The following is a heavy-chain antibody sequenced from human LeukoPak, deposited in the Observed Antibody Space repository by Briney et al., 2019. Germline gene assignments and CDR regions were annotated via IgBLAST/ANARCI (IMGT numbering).Heavy chain of an antibody. J-gene: IGHJ6*03. CDR3: ARAGYCSSTSCPPYHYYYMDV. CDR2: IIPIFGTA. CDR1: GGTFSSYA. Sequence: ASVKVSCKASGGTFSSYAISWVRQAPGQGLEWMGGIIPIFGTANYAQKFQGRVTITTDESTSTAYMELSSLRSKDTAVYYCARAGYCSSTSCPPYHYYYMDVWGKGTTVTVSS. V-gene: IGHV1-69*05. D-gene: IGHD2-2*01.